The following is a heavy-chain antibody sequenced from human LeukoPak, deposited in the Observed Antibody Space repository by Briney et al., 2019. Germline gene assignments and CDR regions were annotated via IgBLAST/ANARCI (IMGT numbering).Heavy chain of an antibody. J-gene: IGHJ5*02. Sequence: GGSLRLSCAASGFTFSSYAMHWVRQAPGKGLEWVAVISYDGSNKYYADSVKGRFTISRDNSKNTLYLQMNSLRSDDTAVYYCAREINYSIWFDPWGQGTLVTVSS. CDR1: GFTFSSYA. CDR3: AREINYSIWFDP. V-gene: IGHV3-30*04. D-gene: IGHD4-11*01. CDR2: ISYDGSNK.